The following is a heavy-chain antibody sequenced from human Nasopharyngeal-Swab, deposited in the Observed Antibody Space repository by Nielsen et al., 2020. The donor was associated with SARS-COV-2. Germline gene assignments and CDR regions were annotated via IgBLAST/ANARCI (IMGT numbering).Heavy chain of an antibody. CDR2: IIPIFGTA. V-gene: IGHV1-69*13. D-gene: IGHD6-6*01. Sequence: SVKVSCKASGGTFSSYTISWVRQAPAQGFEWMGGIIPIFGTANYAQKFQGRVTITADESTSTAYMDLSSLRSEDTAVYYCARGLSEYSSSSDVSGYYYGMDVWGQGTTVTVSS. CDR3: ARGLSEYSSSSDVSGYYYGMDV. J-gene: IGHJ6*02. CDR1: GGTFSSYT.